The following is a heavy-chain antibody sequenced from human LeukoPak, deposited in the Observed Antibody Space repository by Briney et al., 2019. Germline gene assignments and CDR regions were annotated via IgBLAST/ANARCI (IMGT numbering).Heavy chain of an antibody. CDR1: GFAFSGSA. CDR2: IRSKANSYAT. D-gene: IGHD6-19*01. V-gene: IGHV3-73*01. Sequence: GGSLKLSCAASGFAFSGSAMHWVRQASGKGLEWVGRIRSKANSYATAYAASVKGRFTISRDDSKNTAYLQMNSLKTEDTAVYYCTSGGDSVAGTFNDYWGQGTLVTVSS. J-gene: IGHJ4*02. CDR3: TSGGDSVAGTFNDY.